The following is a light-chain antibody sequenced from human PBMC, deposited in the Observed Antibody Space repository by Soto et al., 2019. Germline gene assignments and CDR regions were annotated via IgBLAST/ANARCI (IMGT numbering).Light chain of an antibody. Sequence: QSVLTQPASVSVSPGQSITISCTGTSSDVGSYNLVSWYQQHPGKAPKLMIYEGSKRPSGVSNRFSGSKSGNTASLTISGLQAEDEADYYCCSYAGSSTFNYAFGTGTKVTVL. V-gene: IGLV2-23*03. CDR3: CSYAGSSTFNYA. CDR2: EGS. CDR1: SSDVGSYNL. J-gene: IGLJ1*01.